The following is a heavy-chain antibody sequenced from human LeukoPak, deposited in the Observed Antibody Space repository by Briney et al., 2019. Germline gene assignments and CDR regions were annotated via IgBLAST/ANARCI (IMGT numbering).Heavy chain of an antibody. J-gene: IGHJ4*02. CDR2: INGDGSST. CDR1: GFTFSSYW. CDR3: ARYYYSSGNPFDY. D-gene: IGHD3-10*01. V-gene: IGHV3-74*01. Sequence: GGSLRLSCAASGFTFSSYWMHWVRQAPGKGLVWVSRINGDGSSTSYADSVKGRFTISRDNAKNTLYLQMNSLRAEDTAVYYCARYYYSSGNPFDYWGQGALVTVSS.